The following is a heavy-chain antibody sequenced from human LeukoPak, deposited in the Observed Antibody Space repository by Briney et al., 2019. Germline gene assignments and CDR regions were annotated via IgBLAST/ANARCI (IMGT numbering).Heavy chain of an antibody. V-gene: IGHV3-21*01. CDR3: ARDSRDGYPNWYGMDV. CDR2: ISSSSSYI. D-gene: IGHD5-24*01. J-gene: IGHJ6*02. Sequence: QPGRSLRLSCAASGFTFSSYSMDWVRQAPGKGLECVSSISSSSSYIYYADSVKGRFTISRDNAKNSLYLQMNSLRAEDTAVYYCARDSRDGYPNWYGMDVWGQGTTVTVSS. CDR1: GFTFSSYS.